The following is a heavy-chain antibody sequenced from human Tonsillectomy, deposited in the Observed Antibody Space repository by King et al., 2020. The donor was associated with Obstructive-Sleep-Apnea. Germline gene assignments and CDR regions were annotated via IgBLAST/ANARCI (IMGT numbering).Heavy chain of an antibody. CDR2: ISYDGSNK. V-gene: IGHV3-30*18. D-gene: IGHD6-19*01. J-gene: IGHJ4*02. CDR1: GFTFSSYG. CDR3: AKDGTGYSSGWSDY. Sequence: VQLVESGGGVVQPGRSLRLSCAASGFTFSSYGMHWVRQAPGKGPEWVAVISYDGSNKYYADSVKGRFTISRDNSKNTLYLQMNSLRAEDTAVYYCAKDGTGYSSGWSDYWGQGTLVTVSS.